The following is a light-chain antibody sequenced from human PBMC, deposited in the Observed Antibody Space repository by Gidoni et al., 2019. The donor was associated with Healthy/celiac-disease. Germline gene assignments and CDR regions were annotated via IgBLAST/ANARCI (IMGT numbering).Light chain of an antibody. CDR1: QSISSY. V-gene: IGKV1-39*01. Sequence: DIQMTQSPSSLSASVGDRVTITCRASQSISSYLNWYQQKPGTAPKLLIYAASSLQSGFPSRFSGSGSGTDFTLTISSLQPEDFATYYCQQSYSTPPTFGGGTKVEIK. J-gene: IGKJ4*01. CDR2: AAS. CDR3: QQSYSTPPT.